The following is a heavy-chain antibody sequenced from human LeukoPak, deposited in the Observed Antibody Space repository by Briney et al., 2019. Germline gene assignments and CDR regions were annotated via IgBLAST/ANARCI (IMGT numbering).Heavy chain of an antibody. CDR3: AKDGGLWVSAHWGDS. CDR1: GFTFSSYT. D-gene: IGHD7-27*01. Sequence: GGSLRLSCAASGFTFSSYTMSWVRQAPGKGLEWVSTITTSDGNTYYADSVKGRFTVSRDNSKNTLFLQMNSLRAEDSAVYYCAKDGGLWVSAHWGDSWGRGTLVTVSS. J-gene: IGHJ4*02. V-gene: IGHV3-23*01. CDR2: ITTSDGNT.